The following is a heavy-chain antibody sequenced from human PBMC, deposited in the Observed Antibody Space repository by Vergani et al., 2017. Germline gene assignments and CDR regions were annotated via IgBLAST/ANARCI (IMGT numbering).Heavy chain of an antibody. CDR3: ARDKYDSSGYYYPD. V-gene: IGHV4-59*01. CDR2: IYYSGST. CDR1: GGSISSYY. Sequence: QVQLQESGPGLVKPSETLSLTCTVSGGSISSYYWSWIRQPPGKGLEWIGYIYYSGSTNYNPSLKSRVTISVDTSKNQFSPKLSSVTAADTAVYYCARDKYDSSGYYYPDWGQGTLVTVSS. J-gene: IGHJ4*02. D-gene: IGHD3-22*01.